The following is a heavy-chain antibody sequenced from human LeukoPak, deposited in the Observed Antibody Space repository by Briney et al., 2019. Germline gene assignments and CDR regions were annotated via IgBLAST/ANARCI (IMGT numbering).Heavy chain of an antibody. Sequence: GGSLRLSCTASGFIFGDYAMHWVRQAPGKGLEWVSGISWNSGSIGYADSVKGRFTISRDNAKNSLYLQMNSLRAEDTALYYCAKAATGAAAGFYFDYWGQGTLVTVSS. CDR3: AKAATGAAAGFYFDY. CDR2: ISWNSGSI. V-gene: IGHV3-9*01. CDR1: GFIFGDYA. J-gene: IGHJ4*02. D-gene: IGHD6-13*01.